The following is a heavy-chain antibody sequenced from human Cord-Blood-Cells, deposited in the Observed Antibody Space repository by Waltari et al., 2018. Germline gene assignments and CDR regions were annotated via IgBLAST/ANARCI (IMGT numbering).Heavy chain of an antibody. D-gene: IGHD3-3*01. CDR1: GFSLSTSGVG. CDR2: IYWDDDK. Sequence: QTTLKESGPTLVKPTQTLTLTCTFSGFSLSTSGVGVGCIRQSPGKALEWLALIYWDDDKRYSPSLKSRLTITKDTSKNQVVLTMTNMDPVDTATYYCAHRSITIFGVVSDAFDIWGQGTMVTVSS. J-gene: IGHJ3*02. CDR3: AHRSITIFGVVSDAFDI. V-gene: IGHV2-5*02.